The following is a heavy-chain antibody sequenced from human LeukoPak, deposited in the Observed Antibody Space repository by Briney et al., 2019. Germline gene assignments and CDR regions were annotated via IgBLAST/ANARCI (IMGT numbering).Heavy chain of an antibody. Sequence: ASVKVSCKASGFTSYGISWVRQAPGQGLEWMGWISAYNGHTNYAQKFQGRVTMTTDTSTNTVYMELRSLRSDDTAVYYCARGHSEGYYYDSSGSHYFDYWGQGTLVTVSS. D-gene: IGHD3-22*01. CDR1: GFTSYG. CDR2: ISAYNGHT. CDR3: ARGHSEGYYYDSSGSHYFDY. J-gene: IGHJ4*02. V-gene: IGHV1-18*01.